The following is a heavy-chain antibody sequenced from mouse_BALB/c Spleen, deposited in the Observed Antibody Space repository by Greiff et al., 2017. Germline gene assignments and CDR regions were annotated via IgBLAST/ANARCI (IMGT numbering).Heavy chain of an antibody. Sequence: VKLQESGAELVRPGTSVKVSCKASGYAFTNYLIEWVKQRPGQGLEWIGVINPGSGGTNYNEKFKAKATLTADKSSSTAYMQLSSLTSDDSAVYFCARGTYYGNYWFAYWGQGTLVTVSA. J-gene: IGHJ3*01. D-gene: IGHD2-1*01. CDR1: GYAFTNYL. CDR2: INPGSGGT. V-gene: IGHV1-54*01. CDR3: ARGTYYGNYWFAY.